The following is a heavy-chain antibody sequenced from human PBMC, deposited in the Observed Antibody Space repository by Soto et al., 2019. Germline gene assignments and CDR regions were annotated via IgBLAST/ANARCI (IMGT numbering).Heavy chain of an antibody. Sequence: ASVKVSCKASGYTFTSFDMHLVRQAPGQKLEWMGWINAGNGNTKYSQKFQGRVTITRDTSASTAYMELSSLRSEVTAVYYCARGGSLYWYFDLWGRGTLVTVSS. J-gene: IGHJ2*01. D-gene: IGHD1-26*01. CDR3: ARGGSLYWYFDL. V-gene: IGHV1-3*01. CDR2: INAGNGNT. CDR1: GYTFTSFD.